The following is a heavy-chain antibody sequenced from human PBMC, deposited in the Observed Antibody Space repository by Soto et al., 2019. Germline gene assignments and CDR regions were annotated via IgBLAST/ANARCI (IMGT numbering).Heavy chain of an antibody. V-gene: IGHV3-30*18. CDR2: VTYDSSEK. Sequence: QVQLVESGGGVVQPGKSLRLSCAASGFKFRNYAIHWVRQAPGKGLEWLAVVTYDSSEKYYADSVKGRFTISRDNSKNTVYLQMDSLQHNDSALYYCGKAGGSELRYFDWPEVGVWGQGTLVTVSS. CDR3: GKAGGSELRYFDWPEVGV. D-gene: IGHD3-9*01. CDR1: GFKFRNYA. J-gene: IGHJ4*02.